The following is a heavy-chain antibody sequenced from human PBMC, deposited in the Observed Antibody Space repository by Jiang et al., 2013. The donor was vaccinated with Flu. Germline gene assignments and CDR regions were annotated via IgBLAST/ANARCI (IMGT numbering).Heavy chain of an antibody. J-gene: IGHJ4*02. V-gene: IGHV4-34*01. Sequence: LLKPSETLSLTCAVYGGSLSNYYWSWIRQPPGKGLEWIGEINHIGSTNQNPSLKSRVTISVDTSKNQFSLKLSSVTAADTAVYYCARVYSYARGDDYWGQGTLVTVSS. CDR1: GGSLSNYY. CDR2: INHIGST. D-gene: IGHD3-16*01. CDR3: ARVYSYARGDDY.